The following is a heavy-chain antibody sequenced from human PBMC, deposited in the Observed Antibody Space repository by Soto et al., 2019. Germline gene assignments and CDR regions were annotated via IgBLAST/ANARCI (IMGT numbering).Heavy chain of an antibody. V-gene: IGHV1-18*01. CDR3: ARDCSGGSCSTAY. D-gene: IGHD2-15*01. Sequence: QVQLVQSGAEVKKPGASVKVSCKASGYTFSSYGISWVRQGPGQGLEWMGWISVSNGNKMYAQKFQGRVTMTTDTSTSTAYMELRSLRSDDTAVYYCARDCSGGSCSTAYWGQGTLVTVSS. J-gene: IGHJ4*02. CDR2: ISVSNGNK. CDR1: GYTFSSYG.